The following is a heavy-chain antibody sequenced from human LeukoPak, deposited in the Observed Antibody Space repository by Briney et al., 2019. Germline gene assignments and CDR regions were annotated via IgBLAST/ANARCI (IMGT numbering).Heavy chain of an antibody. CDR1: GFTFSSYS. J-gene: IGHJ4*02. CDR3: AKRLSRGILIDY. Sequence: GGSLRLSCAASGFTFSSYSMNWVRQAPGKGLEWVSSISSSSSYIYYADSVKGRFTISRDNAKNSLYLQMNSLRAEDTAVYYCAKRLSRGILIDYWGQGTLVTVSS. CDR2: ISSSSSYI. D-gene: IGHD3-10*01. V-gene: IGHV3-21*01.